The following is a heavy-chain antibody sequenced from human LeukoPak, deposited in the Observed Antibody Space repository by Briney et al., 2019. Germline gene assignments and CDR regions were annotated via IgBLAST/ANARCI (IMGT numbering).Heavy chain of an antibody. J-gene: IGHJ3*02. Sequence: ASVKVSCKASGYTFTSYYMHWVRQAPGQGPEWMGIINPSGGSTSYAQKFQGRVTMTRDTSTSTVYMELSSLRSEDTAVYSCARSVRLFGVVPPAVGYAFDIWGQGTMVTVSS. CDR1: GYTFTSYY. D-gene: IGHD3-3*01. V-gene: IGHV1-46*03. CDR2: INPSGGST. CDR3: ARSVRLFGVVPPAVGYAFDI.